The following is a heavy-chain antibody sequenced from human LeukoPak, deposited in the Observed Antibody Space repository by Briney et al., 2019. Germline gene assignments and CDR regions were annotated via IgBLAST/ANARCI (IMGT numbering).Heavy chain of an antibody. D-gene: IGHD2-15*01. J-gene: IGHJ4*02. CDR1: GGSISSGDYY. CDR3: ARVGVAAKSSRYFDY. Sequence: PSETLSLTCAVSGGSISSGDYYWSWIRQHPGKGLEWIGYIHYSGSTYYNLSLKSRVTISVDTSKKQFSLKLSSVTAADTAVYYCARVGVAAKSSRYFDYWGQGTLVTVSS. V-gene: IGHV4-31*11. CDR2: IHYSGST.